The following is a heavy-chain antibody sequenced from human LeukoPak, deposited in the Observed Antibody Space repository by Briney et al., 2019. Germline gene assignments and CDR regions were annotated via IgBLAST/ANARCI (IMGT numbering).Heavy chain of an antibody. CDR1: GYSISSGYY. J-gene: IGHJ5*02. D-gene: IGHD6-13*01. V-gene: IGHV4-38-2*02. Sequence: PSETLSLTCTVSGYSISSGYYWGWIRQPPGKGLEWIGSIYHSGSTYYNPSLKSRVTISVDTSKNQFSLKLSSVTAADTAVYYCARDFTGWGQQLVRSWFDPWGQGTLVTVSS. CDR3: ARDFTGWGQQLVRSWFDP. CDR2: IYHSGST.